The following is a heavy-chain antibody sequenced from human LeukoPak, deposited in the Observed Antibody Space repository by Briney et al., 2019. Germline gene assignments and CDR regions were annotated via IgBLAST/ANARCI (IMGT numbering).Heavy chain of an antibody. CDR2: INPNSGGT. J-gene: IGHJ5*02. Sequence: GASVKASCKASGYTFTGCYMHWVRQAPGQGLEWMGWINPNSGGTNYAQKFQGRVTMTRDTSISTAYMELSRLRSDDTAVYYCAREMTHDYYDSSGYPGWFDPWGQGTLVTVSS. CDR3: AREMTHDYYDSSGYPGWFDP. V-gene: IGHV1-2*02. CDR1: GYTFTGCY. D-gene: IGHD3-22*01.